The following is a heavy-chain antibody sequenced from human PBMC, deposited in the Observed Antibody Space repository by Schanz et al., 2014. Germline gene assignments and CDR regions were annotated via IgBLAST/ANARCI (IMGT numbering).Heavy chain of an antibody. CDR3: ASPSGYSDYGTYFDF. V-gene: IGHV3-30-3*02. CDR1: GFTFSSYA. J-gene: IGHJ4*02. Sequence: VQLVGSGGGLIQPGGSLRLSCVASGFTFSSYAMHWVRQAPGKGLEWVAVISYDGSNKYYADSVKGRFTISRDNSRNTLYLQMNSLRTEDTAVYYCASPSGYSDYGTYFDFWGQGTLVTVSS. D-gene: IGHD5-12*01. CDR2: ISYDGSNK.